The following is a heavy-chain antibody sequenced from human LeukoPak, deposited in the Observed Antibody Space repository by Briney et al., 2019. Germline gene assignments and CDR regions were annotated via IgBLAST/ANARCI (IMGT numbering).Heavy chain of an antibody. V-gene: IGHV3-30*09. CDR1: GFTFSSYN. CDR2: ISYDGSNK. J-gene: IGHJ4*02. CDR3: ARDPDSSGPSYFDY. Sequence: GGSLRLSCVASGFTFSSYNMHWVRQAPGKGLEWVAVISYDGSNKYYADSVKGRSAISRDNSKNTLYLQVNSLRPEDTAVYYCARDPDSSGPSYFDYWGQGTLVTVSS. D-gene: IGHD3-22*01.